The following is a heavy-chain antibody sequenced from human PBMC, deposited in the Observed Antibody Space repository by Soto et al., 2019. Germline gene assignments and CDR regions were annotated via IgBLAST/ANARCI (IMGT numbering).Heavy chain of an antibody. V-gene: IGHV2-70*01. J-gene: IGHJ5*02. CDR2: IDWDDDK. Sequence: SGPTLANPTPTLPLTCTFSGCSLSTSGMCVSWMSNTPRKALEWLALIDWDDDKYYSTSLKTRLTISKDTSKNQVVLTMTNMDPVDTATYYCARSITMVRGVMGWFDPWGQGTLVTVSS. D-gene: IGHD3-10*01. CDR1: GCSLSTSGMC. CDR3: ARSITMVRGVMGWFDP.